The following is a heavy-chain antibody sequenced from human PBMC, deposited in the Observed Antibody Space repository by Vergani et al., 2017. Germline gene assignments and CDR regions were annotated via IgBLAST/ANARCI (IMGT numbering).Heavy chain of an antibody. Sequence: VQLVESGGGVVQPGRSLRLSCAASGFTFSSYAMHWVRQAPGKGLEYVSVISSNGGSTYYANSVKGRFTISRDNSKNTLYLQMGSRRAEDMAVYYGAREGGSPVFAGYYYRDGWGKGTTVTV. CDR1: GFTFSSYA. V-gene: IGHV3-64*01. CDR2: ISSNGGST. CDR3: AREGGSPVFAGYYYRDG. D-gene: IGHD3-16*01. J-gene: IGHJ6*03.